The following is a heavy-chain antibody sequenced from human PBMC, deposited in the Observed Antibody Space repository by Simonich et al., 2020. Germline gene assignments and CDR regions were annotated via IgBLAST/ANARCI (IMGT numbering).Heavy chain of an antibody. CDR1: GFTFSSYS. V-gene: IGHV3-21*01. Sequence: EVQLVESGGGLVKPGGSLRLSCAASGFTFSSYSMNWVRQAPGKGREGVSAISSSSSYIYYADSGKGRVTISRDNAKNSLYLQMNSLRAEDTAVYYCARDVDTAMVFDYWGQGTLVTVSS. D-gene: IGHD5-18*01. CDR2: ISSSSSYI. CDR3: ARDVDTAMVFDY. J-gene: IGHJ4*02.